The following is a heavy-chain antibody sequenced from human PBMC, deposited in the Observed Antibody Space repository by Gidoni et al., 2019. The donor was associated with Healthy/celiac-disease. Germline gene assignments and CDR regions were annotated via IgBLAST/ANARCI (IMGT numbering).Heavy chain of an antibody. CDR2: INHSGST. Sequence: QVQLQQWGAGLLKPSETLSLTCAVYGGSFSGYYGSWIRQPPGNGREWIGEINHSGSTNYNPSLKSRVTISVDTSKNQFSLKLSSVTAADTAVYYCARGTADIVVVPAYYFDYWGQGTLVTVSS. V-gene: IGHV4-34*01. D-gene: IGHD2-2*01. CDR3: ARGTADIVVVPAYYFDY. J-gene: IGHJ4*02. CDR1: GGSFSGYY.